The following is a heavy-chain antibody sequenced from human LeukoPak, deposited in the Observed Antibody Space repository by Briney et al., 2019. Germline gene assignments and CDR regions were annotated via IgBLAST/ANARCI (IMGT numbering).Heavy chain of an antibody. CDR3: ANDRQGFYDSSGFYFSAFDT. D-gene: IGHD3-22*01. V-gene: IGHV3-30*18. J-gene: IGHJ3*02. CDR2: ISSDGNNK. CDR1: GFTFSTYG. Sequence: PGGSLRLSCAASGFTFSTYGFHWVRQAPGKGLEWVAVISSDGNNKYYADSVKGRFTISRDNSKNTLYLQMNSMRAEDTALYYCANDRQGFYDSSGFYFSAFDTWGQGTMVTVSS.